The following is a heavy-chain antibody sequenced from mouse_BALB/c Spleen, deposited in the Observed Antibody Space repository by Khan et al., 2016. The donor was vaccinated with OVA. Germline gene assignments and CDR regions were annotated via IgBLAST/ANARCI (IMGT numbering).Heavy chain of an antibody. CDR1: GFTFSSFG. Sequence: EVELVESGGGLVQPGGSRKLSCAASGFTFSSFGMHWVRQAPEKGREWVAYISSGSNTIYYADTVKGRFTISRDNPKNTLFLHMTSLRSEDTAMYYCVRGNYYGSSCVGYWGQGTTLTVSS. CDR3: VRGNYYGSSCVGY. D-gene: IGHD1-1*01. CDR2: ISSGSNTI. J-gene: IGHJ2*01. V-gene: IGHV5-17*02.